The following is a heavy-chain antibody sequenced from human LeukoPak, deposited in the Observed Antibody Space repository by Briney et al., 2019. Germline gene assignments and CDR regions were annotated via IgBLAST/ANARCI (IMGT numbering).Heavy chain of an antibody. CDR3: ARASYSYGYHCFDY. CDR2: INSDGSST. D-gene: IGHD5-18*01. CDR1: GFDFDDYG. V-gene: IGHV3-74*01. J-gene: IGHJ4*02. Sequence: GGSLRLSCAASGFDFDDYGMTWVRQAPGKGLVWVSRINSDGSSTSYADSVKGRFTISRDNAKNTLYLQMNSLRAEDTAVYYCARASYSYGYHCFDYWGQGTLVTVSS.